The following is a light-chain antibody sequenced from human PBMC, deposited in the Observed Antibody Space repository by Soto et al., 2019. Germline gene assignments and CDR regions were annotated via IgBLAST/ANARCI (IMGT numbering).Light chain of an antibody. CDR2: GAS. CDR3: QQYGSSPTT. CDR1: QSVSSSY. Sequence: EIVLTQSPGTLSLSPGERATLSCRASQSVSSSYLAWYQQKPGQAPRLLIYGASSRATGIPDRFSGSGSGTDFTLTISRLEPEDFVVYYYQQYGSSPTTFGQGTKVEIK. V-gene: IGKV3-20*01. J-gene: IGKJ1*01.